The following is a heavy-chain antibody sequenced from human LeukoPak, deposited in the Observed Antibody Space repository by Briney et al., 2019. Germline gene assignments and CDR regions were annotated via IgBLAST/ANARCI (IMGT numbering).Heavy chain of an antibody. V-gene: IGHV4-34*01. CDR2: IYHSGST. Sequence: SETLSLTCAVYGGSFSGYYWSWIRQPPGKGLEWIGYIYHSGSTYYNPSLKSRVTISVDRSKNQFSLKLSSVTAADTAVYYCASRGTYGDYGPGNYYYYGMDVWGQGTTVTVSS. D-gene: IGHD4-17*01. CDR1: GGSFSGYY. J-gene: IGHJ6*02. CDR3: ASRGTYGDYGPGNYYYYGMDV.